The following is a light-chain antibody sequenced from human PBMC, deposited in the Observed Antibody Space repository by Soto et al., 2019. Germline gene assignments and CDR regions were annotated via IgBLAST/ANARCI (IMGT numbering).Light chain of an antibody. CDR3: QQYGSSPYT. J-gene: IGKJ2*01. Sequence: EIVLTQSPGTLSLSPGERATLSCRASQSVSSSYLAWYQQKPGQAPRHLVYGASSRATGIPARFSGSGSRTDFTLFISRLGPEDFAVYYCQQYGSSPYTLGQGTKLEIK. CDR2: GAS. V-gene: IGKV3-20*01. CDR1: QSVSSSY.